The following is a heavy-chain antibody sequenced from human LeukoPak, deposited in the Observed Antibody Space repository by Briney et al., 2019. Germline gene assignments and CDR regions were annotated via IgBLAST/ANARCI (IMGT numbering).Heavy chain of an antibody. CDR2: INAGNGNT. Sequence: ASVKVSCKSSGYSFSTYAMHWVRQAPGQRPEWLGWINAGNGNTKYSQRFQGRVTITRDTSASTVYMELSGLRSEDTAVYYCARDLSADTATDYWGQGTLVTVSS. D-gene: IGHD5-18*01. CDR1: GYSFSTYA. CDR3: ARDLSADTATDY. V-gene: IGHV1-3*01. J-gene: IGHJ4*02.